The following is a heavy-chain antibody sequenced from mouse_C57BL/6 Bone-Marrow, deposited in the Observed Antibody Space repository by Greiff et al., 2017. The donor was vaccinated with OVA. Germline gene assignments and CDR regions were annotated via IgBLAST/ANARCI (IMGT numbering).Heavy chain of an antibody. CDR1: GYTFTDYY. Sequence: EVQLQQSGPELVKPGASVKISCKASGYTFTDYYMNWVKQSHGKSLEWIGDINPNNGGTSYNQKFKGKATLTVDKSSSTAYMELRSLTSEDSAVYYCARRDWDLLWLRRWYFDVWGTGTTVTVSS. CDR2: INPNNGGT. J-gene: IGHJ1*03. V-gene: IGHV1-26*01. CDR3: ARRDWDLLWLRRWYFDV. D-gene: IGHD2-2*01.